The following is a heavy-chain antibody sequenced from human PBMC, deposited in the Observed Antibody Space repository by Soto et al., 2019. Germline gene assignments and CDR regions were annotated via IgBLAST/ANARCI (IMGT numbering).Heavy chain of an antibody. Sequence: SSETLSLTCTVSGGSISSYYWSWIRQPPGKGLEWIGYIYNSGSTNYNPSLKSRVTISVDTSKNQFSLKLSSVTAADTAVYYCAREIMWFDPWGQGTLVTVSS. V-gene: IGHV4-59*01. D-gene: IGHD3-16*01. J-gene: IGHJ5*02. CDR3: AREIMWFDP. CDR1: GGSISSYY. CDR2: IYNSGST.